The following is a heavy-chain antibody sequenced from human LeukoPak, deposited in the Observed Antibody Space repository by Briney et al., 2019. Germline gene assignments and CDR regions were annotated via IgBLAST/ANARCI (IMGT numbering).Heavy chain of an antibody. CDR2: ISYDGSNK. V-gene: IGHV3-30-3*02. D-gene: IGHD1-1*01. J-gene: IGHJ3*02. CDR3: AKTATRSTGVDAFDI. Sequence: GGSLRLSCAASGFTFSSYAMHWVRQAPGKGLEWVAVISYDGSNKYYADSVKGRFTISRDNSKNTLYLQMNSLRAEDTAVYYCAKTATRSTGVDAFDIWGQGTMVTVSS. CDR1: GFTFSSYA.